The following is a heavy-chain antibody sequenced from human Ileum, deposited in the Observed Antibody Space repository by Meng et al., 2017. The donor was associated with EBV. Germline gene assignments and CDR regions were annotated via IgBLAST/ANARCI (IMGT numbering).Heavy chain of an antibody. V-gene: IGHV6-1*01. J-gene: IGHJ5*02. Sequence: QLQGSSPGLVHPSQSLSLSCVISGDSVSSDKTAWNWIRQSPSRGLEWLGRTYRRSRWYYDYALSVKSRINISPDTSKNQVSLQLNSVTDEDTGIYYCATSRIAKFDRWGQGTLVTVSS. CDR2: TYRRSRWYY. CDR3: ATSRIAKFDR. CDR1: GDSVSSDKTA.